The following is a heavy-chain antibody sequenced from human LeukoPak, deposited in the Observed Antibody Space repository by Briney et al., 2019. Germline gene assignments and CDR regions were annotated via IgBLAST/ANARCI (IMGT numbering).Heavy chain of an antibody. Sequence: SQTLSLTCAISGDSVSSNSAAWNWIRQSPSRGLEWLGRTYYRTKLYKDYAGSVKSRIRINPDTTKNQFSLQLNSVTPEDTAVYYCARSHSSGWYGCYYYGMDVWGQGTTVTVSS. CDR1: GDSVSSNSAA. D-gene: IGHD6-19*01. CDR2: TYYRTKLYK. J-gene: IGHJ6*02. CDR3: ARSHSSGWYGCYYYGMDV. V-gene: IGHV6-1*01.